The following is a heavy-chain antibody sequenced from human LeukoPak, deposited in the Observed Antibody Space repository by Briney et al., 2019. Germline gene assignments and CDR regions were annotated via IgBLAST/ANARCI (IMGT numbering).Heavy chain of an antibody. CDR1: GFTFSNFV. D-gene: IGHD1-26*01. CDR2: INDNGYNT. V-gene: IGHV3-64D*09. CDR3: VKDRSGSFSFDQ. J-gene: IGHJ4*02. Sequence: GGSLRLSCSASGFTFSNFVMHWVRQAPGKGLEYVAIINDNGYNTDYADSVKGRFTVDRDNSKNTLYLQMSSLRPEDTAVYYCVKDRSGSFSFDQWGQGTLVTVSS.